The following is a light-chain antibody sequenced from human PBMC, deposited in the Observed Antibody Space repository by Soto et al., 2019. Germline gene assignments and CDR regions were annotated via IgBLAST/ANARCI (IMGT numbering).Light chain of an antibody. V-gene: IGKV1-9*01. CDR1: LDIRGY. CDR2: SAS. CDR3: QQLDRYPFT. J-gene: IGKJ4*01. Sequence: DIQLTQSPSFLSASVGDRVTITCRASLDIRGYLAWYQQKPGKVPRLLIYSASTLQGGVPSRFSGSGSWTEFTLTISSLQPEDLASYYCQQLDRYPFTFGGGTKVEIK.